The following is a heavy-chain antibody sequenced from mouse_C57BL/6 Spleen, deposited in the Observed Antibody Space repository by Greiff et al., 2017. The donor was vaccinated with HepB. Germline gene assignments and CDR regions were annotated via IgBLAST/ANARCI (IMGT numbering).Heavy chain of an antibody. CDR2: ISGGGGNT. J-gene: IGHJ1*03. V-gene: IGHV5-9*01. D-gene: IGHD2-3*01. CDR1: GFTFSSYT. Sequence: EVQLVESGGGLVKPGGSLKLSCAASGFTFSSYTMSWVRQTPEKRLEWVATISGGGGNTYYPDSVKGRFTISRDNAKNTLYLQMSSLRSEDTALYYCARQGSYDGYLYWYFDVWGTGTTVTVAS. CDR3: ARQGSYDGYLYWYFDV.